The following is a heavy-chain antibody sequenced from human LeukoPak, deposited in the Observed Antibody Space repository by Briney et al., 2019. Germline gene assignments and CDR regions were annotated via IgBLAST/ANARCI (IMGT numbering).Heavy chain of an antibody. CDR2: ISYDGSNK. V-gene: IGHV3-30-3*01. J-gene: IGHJ6*02. CDR3: ARDFTPEYYYYGMDV. CDR1: GFTFSSYA. Sequence: GRSLRLSCAASGFTFSSYAMHWVRQAPGKGLEWVAVISYDGSNKYYADSVKGRFTLSRDNSKNTLYLQMNSLRAEDTAVYYCARDFTPEYYYYGMDVWGQGTTVTVSS.